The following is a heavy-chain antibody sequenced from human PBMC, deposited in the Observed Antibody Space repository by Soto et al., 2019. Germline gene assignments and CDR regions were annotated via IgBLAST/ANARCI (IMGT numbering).Heavy chain of an antibody. V-gene: IGHV3-30-3*02. CDR2: VSSDGAKK. Sequence: PGGSLRLSCEASGFNFTTFAMHWVRQAPGKGLEWVAFVSSDGAKKSYADSVKGRFTISRDNSNNIMDLHMTSLRADDTAVYYCVKTHVRDLVVLITTLFYWGQGTPVTVSS. J-gene: IGHJ4*02. CDR3: VKTHVRDLVVLITTLFY. CDR1: GFNFTTFA. D-gene: IGHD3-22*01.